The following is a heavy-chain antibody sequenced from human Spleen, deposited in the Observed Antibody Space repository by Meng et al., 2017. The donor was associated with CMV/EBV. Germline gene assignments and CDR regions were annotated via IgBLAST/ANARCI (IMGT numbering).Heavy chain of an antibody. CDR3: ARDSPGGYGYFDS. CDR1: GGSISSYY. CDR2: IYTSGST. D-gene: IGHD5-12*01. V-gene: IGHV4-4*07. Sequence: QVQLQEAGPGLVKPSETRSLTCTVSGGSISSYYWSWIRQPAGKGLEWIGRIYTSGSTNYNPSLKSRIAISLDTSKNQFSLNLNSVTAADAAVYYCARDSPGGYGYFDSWGQGTLVTVSS. J-gene: IGHJ4*02.